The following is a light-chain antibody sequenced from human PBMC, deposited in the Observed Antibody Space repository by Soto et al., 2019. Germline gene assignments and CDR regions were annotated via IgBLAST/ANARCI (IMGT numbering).Light chain of an antibody. V-gene: IGLV2-14*02. CDR1: SSDVGRYNL. Sequence: QSVLTQPASVSGSPGQSITISCTGTSSDVGRYNLVSWYQQHPGKAPKLMISEVSNRPSGVSNRFSGSKSGNTASLTISGLQAEDEADYYCSSYTSSSTLVFGTGTKVT. J-gene: IGLJ1*01. CDR3: SSYTSSSTLV. CDR2: EVS.